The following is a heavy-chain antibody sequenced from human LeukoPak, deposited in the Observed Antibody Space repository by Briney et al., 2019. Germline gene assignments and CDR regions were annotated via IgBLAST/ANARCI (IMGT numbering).Heavy chain of an antibody. J-gene: IGHJ4*02. CDR2: INTSGST. V-gene: IGHV4-4*07. Sequence: PSETLSLTCTVSGGSINTYYWSWIRQPAGKGLEWIGRINTSGSTNYNPSLKSRVTISVDTSKNQFSLRLSSVTAADTAVYYCARDHSGYFPAFDYWGQGALVTVSS. CDR1: GGSINTYY. CDR3: ARDHSGYFPAFDY. D-gene: IGHD3-22*01.